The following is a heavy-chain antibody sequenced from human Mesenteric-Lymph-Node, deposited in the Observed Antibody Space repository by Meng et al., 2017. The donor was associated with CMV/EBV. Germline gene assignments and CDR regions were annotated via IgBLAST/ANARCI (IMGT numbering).Heavy chain of an antibody. CDR2: SHDSGST. Sequence: GSLRLSCTSSGGSIRGYYWSWIRQPPGKGLEWIGNSHDSGSTNYNPSLKSRVTISVDTTKNHFSLRLRSATAADTAVYYCARSGGECGGGSCYSDPYYYYGMDVWGQGTSVTVSS. D-gene: IGHD2-15*01. CDR1: GGSIRGYY. V-gene: IGHV4-59*01. CDR3: ARSGGECGGGSCYSDPYYYYGMDV. J-gene: IGHJ6*02.